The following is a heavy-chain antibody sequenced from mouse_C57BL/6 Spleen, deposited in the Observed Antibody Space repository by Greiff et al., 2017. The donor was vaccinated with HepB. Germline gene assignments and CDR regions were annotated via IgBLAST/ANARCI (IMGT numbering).Heavy chain of an antibody. CDR3: THWGDYFDY. CDR1: GFTFSNYW. V-gene: IGHV6-3*01. D-gene: IGHD4-1*01. Sequence: EVKLVESGGGLVQPGGSMKLSCVASGFTFSNYWMNWVRQSPEKGLEWVAQIRLKSDNYATHYAESVKGRFTISRDDSKSSVYLQMNNLRAEDTGIYYCTHWGDYFDYWGQGTTLTVSS. J-gene: IGHJ2*01. CDR2: IRLKSDNYAT.